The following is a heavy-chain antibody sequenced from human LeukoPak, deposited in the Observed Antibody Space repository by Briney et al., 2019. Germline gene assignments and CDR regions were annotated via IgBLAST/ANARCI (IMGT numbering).Heavy chain of an antibody. Sequence: PSETLSLTCDVYGGSFSGYYWSWIRQPPGKGLEWIGEINHSGSTNYNPSLKSRVTISVDTSKNQFSLKLSSVTAADTAVYYCARGIGARGYWGQGTLVTGSP. CDR2: INHSGST. D-gene: IGHD6-6*01. CDR3: ARGIGARGY. V-gene: IGHV4-34*01. J-gene: IGHJ4*02. CDR1: GGSFSGYY.